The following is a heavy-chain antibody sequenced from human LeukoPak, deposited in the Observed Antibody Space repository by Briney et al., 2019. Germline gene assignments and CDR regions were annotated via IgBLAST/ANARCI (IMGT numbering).Heavy chain of an antibody. V-gene: IGHV5-51*01. CDR3: ARHGDHVWGSPDY. D-gene: IGHD3-16*01. Sequence: GESLKISCKVSGYSFANYWIGWVRQMPGKGLEWMGIVYPGGSDTRYSPSFEGQVTISADKSTYTAYLQWISLKASDTAIYFCARHGDHVWGSPDYWGQGTLVTVSS. J-gene: IGHJ4*02. CDR2: VYPGGSDT. CDR1: GYSFANYW.